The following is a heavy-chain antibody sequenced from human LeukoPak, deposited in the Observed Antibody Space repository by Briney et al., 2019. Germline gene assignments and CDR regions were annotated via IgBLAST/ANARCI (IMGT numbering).Heavy chain of an antibody. V-gene: IGHV5-51*01. CDR3: ARFFVAAAGMGY. CDR2: IYPGDSDT. CDR1: GYKFTNYW. D-gene: IGHD6-13*01. J-gene: IGHJ4*02. Sequence: GEPLKISCKTSGYKFTNYWIGWVRQMPGKGLEWMGIIYPGDSDTRYSPSFQGQVTISADKSISTAYLQWSSLKASDTAMYYCARFFVAAAGMGYWGQGTLVTASS.